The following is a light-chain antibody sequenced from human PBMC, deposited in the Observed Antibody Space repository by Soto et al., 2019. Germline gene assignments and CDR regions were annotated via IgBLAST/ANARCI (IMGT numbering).Light chain of an antibody. J-gene: IGLJ2*01. CDR1: SGHSTYV. Sequence: QLVLTQSPSASASLGASVKLTCTLSSGHSTYVIAWHQQQPEKGPRYPMKVNSDGSHIKGDGIPDRFSGSSSGAERYLTISSLQSEDEADYYCQIWGTGTQRVFGGGTKVTVL. CDR2: VNSDGSH. V-gene: IGLV4-69*01. CDR3: QIWGTGTQRV.